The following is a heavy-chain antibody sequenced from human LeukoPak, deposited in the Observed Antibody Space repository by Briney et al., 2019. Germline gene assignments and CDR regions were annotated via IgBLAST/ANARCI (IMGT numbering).Heavy chain of an antibody. V-gene: IGHV4-38-2*02. CDR1: GYSISSGYY. Sequence: SETLSLTCTVSGYSISSGYYWGWIRQPPGKGLEWIGSIYHSGSTYYNPSLKSRVTISVDTSKNQFSLKLSSVTAADTAVYYCARVFSGYQLPKGHWFDPWGQGTLVTVSS. CDR3: ARVFSGYQLPKGHWFDP. J-gene: IGHJ5*02. D-gene: IGHD2-2*01. CDR2: IYHSGST.